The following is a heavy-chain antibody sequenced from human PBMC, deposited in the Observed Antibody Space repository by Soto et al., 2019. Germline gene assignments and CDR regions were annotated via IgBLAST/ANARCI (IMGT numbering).Heavy chain of an antibody. CDR1: GYTFTSYG. CDR2: ISAYNGNT. CDR3: ARSSGSAYWFDP. Sequence: QVQLVQSGAEVKKPGASVKVSCKASGYTFTSYGISWVRQAPGQGLEWMGWISAYNGNTNYAQKLQVRVTMTTDTSTRTAYMELRSLISDDTAVYYCARSSGSAYWFDPWGQGTLVTVSS. D-gene: IGHD6-6*01. V-gene: IGHV1-18*01. J-gene: IGHJ5*02.